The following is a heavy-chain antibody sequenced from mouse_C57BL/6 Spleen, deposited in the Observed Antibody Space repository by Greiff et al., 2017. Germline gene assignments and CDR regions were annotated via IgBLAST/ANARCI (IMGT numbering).Heavy chain of an antibody. V-gene: IGHV1-18*01. D-gene: IGHD2-2*01. J-gene: IGHJ2*01. CDR3: AREGICCGYDGYFDY. CDR1: GYTFTDYN. CDR2: INPNNGGT. Sequence: VQLQQSGPELVKPGASVKIPCKASGYTFTDYNMDWVKQSPGKSLEWIGDINPNNGGTIYNQKFKGKATLTVDTSSSTAYMELRSLTSEDTAVYYCAREGICCGYDGYFDYWGQGTTLTVSS.